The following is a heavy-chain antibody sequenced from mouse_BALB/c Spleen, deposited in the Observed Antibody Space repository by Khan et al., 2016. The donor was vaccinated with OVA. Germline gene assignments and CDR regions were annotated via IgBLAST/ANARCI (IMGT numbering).Heavy chain of an antibody. CDR2: MIYTGYT. Sequence: EVQLQESGPSLVKPSQTLSLTCSVTGDSITSGYWSWIRKFPGNKLEYMGYMIYTGYTDYNPSLKSRIAITRHTSKNQYYLPLNSVTAEDTATCDGERSTYRYAFAYWGQGTLVTVSA. CDR1: GDSITSGY. J-gene: IGHJ3*01. V-gene: IGHV3-8*02. D-gene: IGHD2-14*01. CDR3: ERSTYRYAFAY.